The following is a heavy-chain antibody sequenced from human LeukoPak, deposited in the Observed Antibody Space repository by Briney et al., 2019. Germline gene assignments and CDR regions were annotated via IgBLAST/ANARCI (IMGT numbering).Heavy chain of an antibody. V-gene: IGHV3-33*01. D-gene: IGHD3-22*01. CDR3: ATYKFFYDTSGYYY. J-gene: IGHJ4*02. CDR1: GFTFSSYA. Sequence: SGGSLRLSCAASGFTFSSYAMHWVRQAPGKGLEWVAVIWYDGSNKYYADSVKGRFTISRDNSNNTLFLQMLSLRAEDTAVYYCATYKFFYDTSGYYYWGQGTLVTVSS. CDR2: IWYDGSNK.